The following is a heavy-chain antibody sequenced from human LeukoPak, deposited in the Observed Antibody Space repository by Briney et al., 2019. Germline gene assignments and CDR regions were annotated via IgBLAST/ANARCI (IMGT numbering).Heavy chain of an antibody. CDR3: AKDSSSVHFDY. Sequence: PGGSLRLSCAASGFTFSSYAMHWVRQAPGKGLEYVSAISSNGGSTYYANSVKGRFTISRDNSKNTLYLQMNSLRAEDTAVYYCAKDSSSVHFDYWGQGTLVTVSS. J-gene: IGHJ4*02. CDR2: ISSNGGST. D-gene: IGHD2-15*01. V-gene: IGHV3-64*01. CDR1: GFTFSSYA.